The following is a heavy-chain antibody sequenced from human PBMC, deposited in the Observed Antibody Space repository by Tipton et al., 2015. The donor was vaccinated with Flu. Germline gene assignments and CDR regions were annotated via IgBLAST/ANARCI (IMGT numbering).Heavy chain of an antibody. V-gene: IGHV4-31*03. D-gene: IGHD3-9*01. CDR1: GGSIRSPTFY. CDR2: IYYSGNT. J-gene: IGHJ4*02. Sequence: TLSLTCTVSGGSIRSPTFYWTWIRQLPGKGLEWMGHIYYSGNTYYNPSLKSRVSISMDTSKSQFSLTLNSVTAADTAFFYCAKIKRNAAWFVDSWGQGTLVTVSS. CDR3: AKIKRNAAWFVDS.